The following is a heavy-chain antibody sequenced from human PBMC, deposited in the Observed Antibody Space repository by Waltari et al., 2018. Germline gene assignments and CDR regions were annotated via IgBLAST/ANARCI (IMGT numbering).Heavy chain of an antibody. J-gene: IGHJ4*02. CDR3: ARYSYAIDY. CDR2: IYHSGST. Sequence: QVQLQESGPGLVTPSETLSLTCAVSGYSISSGYYWGWIRQPPGKGLEWIGSIYHSGSTYYNPSLKSRVTISVDTSKNQFSLKLSSVTAADTAVYYCARYSYAIDYWGQGTLVTVSS. CDR1: GYSISSGYY. D-gene: IGHD5-18*01. V-gene: IGHV4-38-2*01.